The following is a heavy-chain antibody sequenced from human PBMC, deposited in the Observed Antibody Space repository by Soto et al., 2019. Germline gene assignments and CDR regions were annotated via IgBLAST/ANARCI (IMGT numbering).Heavy chain of an antibody. CDR1: GFTFSSYA. CDR2: ISGSGGST. V-gene: IGHV3-23*01. CDR3: AKDTIFGVVKTYGMDV. D-gene: IGHD3-3*01. Sequence: PGGSLRLSCAASGFTFSSYAMSWVRQAPGKGLEWVSAISGSGGSTYYADSVKGRFTISRDNSKNMLYLQMNSLRAEDTAVYYCAKDTIFGVVKTYGMDVWGQGTTVTVSS. J-gene: IGHJ6*02.